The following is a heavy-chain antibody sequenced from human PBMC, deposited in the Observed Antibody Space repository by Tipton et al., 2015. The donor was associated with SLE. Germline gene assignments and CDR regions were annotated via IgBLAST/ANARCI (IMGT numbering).Heavy chain of an antibody. J-gene: IGHJ3*02. CDR3: ARYDYGDPLGAFDI. CDR2: IYYSGST. V-gene: IGHV4-59*08. CDR1: GGSISSYY. Sequence: TLSLTCTVSGGSISSYYWSWIRQPPGKGLEWIGYIYYSGSTNYNPSLKSRVTISVDTPKNQFSLKLSSVTAADTAVYYCARYDYGDPLGAFDIWGQGTMVTASS. D-gene: IGHD4-17*01.